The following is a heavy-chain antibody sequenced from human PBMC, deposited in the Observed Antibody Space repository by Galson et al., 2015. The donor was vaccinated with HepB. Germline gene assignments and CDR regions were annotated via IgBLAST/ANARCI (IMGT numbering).Heavy chain of an antibody. D-gene: IGHD3-10*01. Sequence: SVKVSCKASGYTFTSYYMHWVRQAPGQGLEWMGIINPSGGSTSYAQKFQGRVTMTRDTSTSTVYMELSSLRSEDTAVYYCARDLDSPSYYYGSGSPHHYYGMDVWGQGTTVTVSS. CDR3: ARDLDSPSYYYGSGSPHHYYGMDV. CDR1: GYTFTSYY. V-gene: IGHV1-46*03. CDR2: INPSGGST. J-gene: IGHJ6*02.